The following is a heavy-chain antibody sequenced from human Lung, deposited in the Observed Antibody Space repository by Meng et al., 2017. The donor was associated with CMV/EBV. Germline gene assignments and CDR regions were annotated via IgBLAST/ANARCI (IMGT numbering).Heavy chain of an antibody. CDR2: IYSGGHR. V-gene: IGHV3-53*01. CDR1: EFNVTSTY. CDR3: ARAGTSSGACDI. D-gene: IGHD6-6*01. Sequence: GESXKISXAASEFNVTSTYMNWVRQAPGKGLEWVSVIYSGGHRYYAGSVKGRFAISRDNSKNTLHLQMNSLRAEDTAMYYCARAGTSSGACDIWGQGTMVTVSS. J-gene: IGHJ3*02.